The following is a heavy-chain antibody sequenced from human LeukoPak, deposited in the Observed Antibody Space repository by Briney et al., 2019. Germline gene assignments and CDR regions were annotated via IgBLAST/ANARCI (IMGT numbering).Heavy chain of an antibody. D-gene: IGHD2-2*01. CDR1: GYTFTGYY. Sequence: ASVKVSCKASGYTFTGYYMHWVRQAPGQGLEWMGWINPNSGGTNYAQKFQGRVTMTRDTSISTAYMELSRLRADDTAVYYCARDYCSSTSRHSNWFDPWGQGTPVTVSS. CDR3: ARDYCSSTSRHSNWFDP. J-gene: IGHJ5*02. V-gene: IGHV1-2*02. CDR2: INPNSGGT.